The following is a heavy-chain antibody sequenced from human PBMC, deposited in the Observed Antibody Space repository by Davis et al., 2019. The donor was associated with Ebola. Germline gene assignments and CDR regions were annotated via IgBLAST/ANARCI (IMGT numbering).Heavy chain of an antibody. CDR2: ISGSGGST. Sequence: GESLKISCAASGFTFSSYAMSWVRQAPGKGLEWVSAISGSGGSTYYADSVKGRFTISRDNSKNTLYLQMNSLRAEDTAVYYCAKDIDSSGWYYFDYWGQGTLVTVSS. CDR3: AKDIDSSGWYYFDY. J-gene: IGHJ4*02. D-gene: IGHD6-19*01. V-gene: IGHV3-23*01. CDR1: GFTFSSYA.